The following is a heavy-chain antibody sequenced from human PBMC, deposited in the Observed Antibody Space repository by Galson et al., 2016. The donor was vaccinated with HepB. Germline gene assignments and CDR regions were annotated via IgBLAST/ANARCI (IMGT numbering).Heavy chain of an antibody. CDR3: ARTMVRGVPGFDI. Sequence: SVKVSCKASGYTFTSYDINWVRQASGQGLECMGWMNPSSGNTGYAQNFQGRVSMTSDASISTAYMVLSGLRSEDTAVYYCARTMVRGVPGFDIWGQGTMVAVSS. CDR1: GYTFTSYD. V-gene: IGHV1-8*01. J-gene: IGHJ3*02. D-gene: IGHD3-10*01. CDR2: MNPSSGNT.